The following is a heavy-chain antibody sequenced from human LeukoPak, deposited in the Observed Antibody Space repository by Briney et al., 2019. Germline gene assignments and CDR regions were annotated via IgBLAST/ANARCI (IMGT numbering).Heavy chain of an antibody. V-gene: IGHV3-11*01. Sequence: GGSLRLSCAASGFTFSDYYMSWIRQAPGRGLEWVSYISSSGSTIYYADSVKGRFTISRDNAKNPLYLQMNSLRAEDTAVYYCARDRYGDFKADYWGQGTLVTVSS. D-gene: IGHD4-17*01. CDR3: ARDRYGDFKADY. CDR1: GFTFSDYY. CDR2: ISSSGSTI. J-gene: IGHJ4*02.